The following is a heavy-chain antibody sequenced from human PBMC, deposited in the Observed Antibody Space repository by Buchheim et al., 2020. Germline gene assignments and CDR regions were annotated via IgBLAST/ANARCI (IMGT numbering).Heavy chain of an antibody. Sequence: EVQLLESGGGLVQPGGSLRLSCATSGFTFNRFSLSWVRQAPGKGPQWVSYVHDSGDTKYYADSVKGRFTISRDTSENTLFLLMNNLRVEDTAVYYCVRATSTSWAAFEYWGQGT. CDR1: GFTFNRFS. J-gene: IGHJ4*02. D-gene: IGHD2-2*01. CDR2: VHDSGDTK. V-gene: IGHV3-23*01. CDR3: VRATSTSWAAFEY.